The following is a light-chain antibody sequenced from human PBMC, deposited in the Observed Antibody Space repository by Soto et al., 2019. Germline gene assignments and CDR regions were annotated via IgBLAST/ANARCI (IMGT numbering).Light chain of an antibody. V-gene: IGLV1-44*01. J-gene: IGLJ1*01. Sequence: QSVLTQPPSASGTPRQRVTISCSGSSSNIGSNTVNWYHHLPGTAPKLLIYSNNQRPSGVPDRFSGSKSGTSASLAISGLQSEDEADYYCAAWDDSLNGQVFGTGTKLTVL. CDR2: SNN. CDR1: SSNIGSNT. CDR3: AAWDDSLNGQV.